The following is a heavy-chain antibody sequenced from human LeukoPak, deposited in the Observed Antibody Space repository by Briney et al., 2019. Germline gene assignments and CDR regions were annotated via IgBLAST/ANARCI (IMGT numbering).Heavy chain of an antibody. CDR1: GGSISSSSYY. CDR3: ARRSRFLYYFDY. Sequence: SETLSLTCTVSGGSISSSSYYWSWIRQPPGKGLEWIGEINHSGSTNYNPSLKSRVTISVDTSKNQFSLKLSSVTAADTAVYYCARRSRFLYYFDYWGQGTLVTVSS. V-gene: IGHV4-39*07. J-gene: IGHJ4*02. CDR2: INHSGST. D-gene: IGHD3-3*01.